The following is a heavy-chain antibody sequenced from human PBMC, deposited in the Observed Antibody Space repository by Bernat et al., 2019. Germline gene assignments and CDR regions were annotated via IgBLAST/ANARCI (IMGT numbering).Heavy chain of an antibody. V-gene: IGHV4-34*01. J-gene: IGHJ6*03. CDR1: GGSFSGYY. Sequence: QVQLQESGPGLVKPSETLSLTCAVYGGSFSGYYWSWIRQPPGKGLEWIGEINHSGSTNYNPSLKSRVTISVDTSKNQFSLKLSSVTAADTAVYYCHGEPMSYYYYYMDVWGKGTTVTVSS. D-gene: IGHD1-14*01. CDR2: INHSGST. CDR3: HGEPMSYYYYYMDV.